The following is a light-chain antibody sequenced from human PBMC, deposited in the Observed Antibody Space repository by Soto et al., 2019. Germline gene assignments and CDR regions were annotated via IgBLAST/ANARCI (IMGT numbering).Light chain of an antibody. CDR1: QSVSSN. CDR3: QQYAVWVT. CDR2: GST. Sequence: EMVMTQSPVTLSVSPGDRATLSSRASQSVSSNLAWYQQKPGQTPRLLLYGSTTMATGIPARVSGSGSGTEFTLTISSLQSEDFAVSYGQQYAVWVTFGGGTHVAIE. V-gene: IGKV3-15*01. J-gene: IGKJ4*01.